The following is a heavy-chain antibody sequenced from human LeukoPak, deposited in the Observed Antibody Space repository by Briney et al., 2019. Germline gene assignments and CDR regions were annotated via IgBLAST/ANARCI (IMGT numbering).Heavy chain of an antibody. CDR3: ARARVAATGAFDY. V-gene: IGHV4-30-2*01. CDR1: GGSISSGGYS. CDR2: IYHSGST. Sequence: SETLSLTCAVSGGSISSGGYSWSWIRQPPGKGLGWIGYIYHSGSTYYNPSLKSRVTISVDRSKNQFSLKLSSVTAADTAVYYCARARVAATGAFDYWGQGTLVTVSS. J-gene: IGHJ4*02. D-gene: IGHD2-15*01.